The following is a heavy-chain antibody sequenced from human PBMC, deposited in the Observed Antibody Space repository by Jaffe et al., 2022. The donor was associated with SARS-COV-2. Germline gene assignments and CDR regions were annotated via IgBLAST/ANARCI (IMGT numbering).Heavy chain of an antibody. J-gene: IGHJ6*02. V-gene: IGHV2-70*01. Sequence: QVTLRESGPALVKPTQTLTLTCTFSGFSLSTSGMCVSWIRQPPGKALEWLALIDWDDDKYYSTSLKTRLTISKDTSKNQVVLTMTNMDPVDTATYYCARIRNIAATLGPMDVWGQGTTVTVSS. CDR1: GFSLSTSGMC. D-gene: IGHD6-13*01. CDR3: ARIRNIAATLGPMDV. CDR2: IDWDDDK.